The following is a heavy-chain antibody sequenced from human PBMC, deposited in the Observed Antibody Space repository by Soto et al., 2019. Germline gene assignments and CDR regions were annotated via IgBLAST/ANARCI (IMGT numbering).Heavy chain of an antibody. CDR1: GFTFTYYN. CDR2: ISGSSTSI. V-gene: IGHV3-48*02. J-gene: IGHJ4*02. Sequence: EVQLVVSGGGLVQPGGSLRLSCAASGFTFTYYNMIWVRQAPGKGLEWVSYISGSSTSIYYADSVKGRFTISRDNAKNSVHLQMNSLRDEDTAVYYCARCTYSSGWPTPDYWGQGTLVTVSS. D-gene: IGHD6-19*01. CDR3: ARCTYSSGWPTPDY.